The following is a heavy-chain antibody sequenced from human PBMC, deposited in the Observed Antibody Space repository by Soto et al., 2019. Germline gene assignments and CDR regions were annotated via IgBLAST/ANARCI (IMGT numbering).Heavy chain of an antibody. CDR1: GFTFNYYW. Sequence: EVQLVESEGGLVQRGGSLRLSCAASGFTFNYYWMHWVRQAPGQGLVWVSHIHSDGSSTTYADSGKGRFTISRDNAKNTRYMKINSLIAEDTAVYYCARDDNGGFDLWGQGTTVTVSS. CDR2: IHSDGSST. J-gene: IGHJ3*01. V-gene: IGHV3-74*01. CDR3: ARDDNGGFDL. D-gene: IGHD2-8*01.